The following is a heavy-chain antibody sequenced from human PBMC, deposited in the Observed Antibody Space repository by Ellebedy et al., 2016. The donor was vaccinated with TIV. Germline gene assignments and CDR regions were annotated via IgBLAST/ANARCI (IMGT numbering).Heavy chain of an antibody. CDR3: ARGWFGSGMGV. D-gene: IGHD3-10*01. Sequence: SQTLSLTCVISGDSVSTDIGWNWIRQSTSSGLEWLGRTYYRSKWNNDYAVSLKSRITINPDTSKNLFSLQLNSVTPEDTAVYYCARGWFGSGMGVWGQGTTVTVSS. J-gene: IGHJ6*02. CDR1: GDSVSTDIG. V-gene: IGHV6-1*01. CDR2: TYYRSKWNN.